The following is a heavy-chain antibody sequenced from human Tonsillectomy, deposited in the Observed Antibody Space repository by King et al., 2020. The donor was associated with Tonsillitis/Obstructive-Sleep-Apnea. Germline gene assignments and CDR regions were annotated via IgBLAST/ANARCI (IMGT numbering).Heavy chain of an antibody. CDR2: ISYDGSNK. Sequence: VQLVESGGGVVQPGRSLRLSCAASGFTFSSYAMHWVRQAPGKGLEWVAVISYDGSNKYYADSVKGRFTISRDNSKNKLYLQMNSLRAEDTAVYYCARDEFFPELFAATSNYSYYIDLWGKGTTLTVSS. D-gene: IGHD2-15*01. CDR3: ARDEFFPELFAATSNYSYYIDL. CDR1: GFTFSSYA. J-gene: IGHJ6*03. V-gene: IGHV3-30*04.